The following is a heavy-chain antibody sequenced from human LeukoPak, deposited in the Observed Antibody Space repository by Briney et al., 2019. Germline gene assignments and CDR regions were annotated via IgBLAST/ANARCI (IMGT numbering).Heavy chain of an antibody. Sequence: SVKVSCKASGGTFSSYAISWVRQAPGQGLEWMGGIIPIFGTANYAQKFQGRVTITADESTSTAYMELSSLRSEDTAVYYCARFQWLVRHPSYPDYYYYYGMDVWGQGTTVTVSS. J-gene: IGHJ6*02. CDR1: GGTFSSYA. V-gene: IGHV1-69*13. CDR3: ARFQWLVRHPSYPDYYYYYGMDV. D-gene: IGHD6-19*01. CDR2: IIPIFGTA.